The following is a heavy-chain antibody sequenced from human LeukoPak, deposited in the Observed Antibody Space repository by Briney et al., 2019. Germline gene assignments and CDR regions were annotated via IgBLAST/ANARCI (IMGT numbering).Heavy chain of an antibody. D-gene: IGHD3-22*01. CDR2: ISGGGGST. CDR1: GFTFSRYG. J-gene: IGHJ4*02. CDR3: ARDLSYDSSGYYD. Sequence: GGSLRLSCAASGFTFSRYGMSWVRQAPGKGLEWVSAISGGGGSTYYADSVKGRFTISRDNSKNTLFLQMNSLRPEDRAVYYCARDLSYDSSGYYDWGQGTLVSDSS. V-gene: IGHV3-23*01.